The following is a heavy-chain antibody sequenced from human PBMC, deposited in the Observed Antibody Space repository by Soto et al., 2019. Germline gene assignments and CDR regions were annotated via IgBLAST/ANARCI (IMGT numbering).Heavy chain of an antibody. J-gene: IGHJ3*02. V-gene: IGHV3-30-3*01. CDR2: ISYDGSNK. CDR3: ARDGRPYDAFDI. D-gene: IGHD2-15*01. Sequence: QVQLVESGGGVVQPGRSLRLSCAASGFTFSSYAMHWVRQAPGKGLEWVAVISYDGSNKYYADSVKGRFTISRDNSKNTLYLPMNSLRAEDTAVYYCARDGRPYDAFDIWGQGTMVTVSS. CDR1: GFTFSSYA.